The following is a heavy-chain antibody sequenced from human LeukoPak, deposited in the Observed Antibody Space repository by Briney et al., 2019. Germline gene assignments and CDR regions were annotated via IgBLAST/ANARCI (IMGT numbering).Heavy chain of an antibody. CDR3: ARDHHVVAAGGQLRYFDY. CDR1: GGTFSSYA. Sequence: VASVKVSCKASGGTFSSYAISWVRQAPGQGLEWMGRIIPILGIANYAQKFQGRVTITADKSTSTAYMELSGLRSEDTAVYYCARDHHVVAAGGQLRYFDYWGQGTLVTVSS. V-gene: IGHV1-69*04. J-gene: IGHJ4*02. D-gene: IGHD2-15*01. CDR2: IIPILGIA.